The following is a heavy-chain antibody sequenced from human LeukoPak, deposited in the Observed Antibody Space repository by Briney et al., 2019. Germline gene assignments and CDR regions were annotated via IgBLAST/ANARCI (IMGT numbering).Heavy chain of an antibody. D-gene: IGHD3-10*02. J-gene: IGHJ4*02. CDR2: ISGSGGST. Sequence: HTGGSLRLSCAASGFTFSSYSMNWVRQAPGKGLEWVSAISGSGGSTYYADSVKGRFTISRDNSKNTLYLQMNSLRAEDTAVYYCAKEPLVRGEVFDYWGQGTLVTVSS. V-gene: IGHV3-23*01. CDR1: GFTFSSYS. CDR3: AKEPLVRGEVFDY.